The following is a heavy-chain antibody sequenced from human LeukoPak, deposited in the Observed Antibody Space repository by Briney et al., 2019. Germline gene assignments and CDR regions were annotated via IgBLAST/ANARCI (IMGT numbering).Heavy chain of an antibody. J-gene: IGHJ3*02. CDR2: IYYSGST. CDR1: GGSISSSSYY. Sequence: SETLSLTCIVSGGSISSSSYYWGWIRPPPGKGREWIGSIYYSGSTYYNPSLKRRVTISVDTSKNQFSLKLSSVTAADTAVYYCARQDGSYDVWGGYYPPLAFDIWGQGTMVTVSS. V-gene: IGHV4-39*01. D-gene: IGHD3-3*01. CDR3: ARQDGSYDVWGGYYPPLAFDI.